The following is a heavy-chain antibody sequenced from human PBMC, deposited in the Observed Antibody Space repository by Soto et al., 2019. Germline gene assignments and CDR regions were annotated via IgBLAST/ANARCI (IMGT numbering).Heavy chain of an antibody. Sequence: GGSLRLSCAASGFTFSSYWMSWVRQAPGKGLEWVANIKQDGSEKYYVDSVKGRFTISRDNAKNSLYLQMNSLRAEDTAVYYCARIIGITMVRGVIGPFDYWGQGTLVTVSS. J-gene: IGHJ4*02. CDR3: ARIIGITMVRGVIGPFDY. V-gene: IGHV3-7*05. D-gene: IGHD3-10*01. CDR1: GFTFSSYW. CDR2: IKQDGSEK.